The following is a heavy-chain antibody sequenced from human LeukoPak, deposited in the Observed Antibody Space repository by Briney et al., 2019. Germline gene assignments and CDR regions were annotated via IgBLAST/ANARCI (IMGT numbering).Heavy chain of an antibody. J-gene: IGHJ4*02. V-gene: IGHV3-30-3*01. Sequence: GRSLRLSCAASGFTFSSYAMHWVRQAPGKGLEWVAVISYDGSNKYYADSVKGRFTISRDNSKNTLYLQMNSLRAEDTAVYYCARGQGCSSTSCYKGEDYWGQGTLVTVSS. CDR3: ARGQGCSSTSCYKGEDY. D-gene: IGHD2-2*02. CDR2: ISYDGSNK. CDR1: GFTFSSYA.